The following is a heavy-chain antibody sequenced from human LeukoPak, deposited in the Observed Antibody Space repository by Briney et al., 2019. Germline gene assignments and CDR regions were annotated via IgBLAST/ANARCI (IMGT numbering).Heavy chain of an antibody. J-gene: IGHJ6*04. CDR2: IRSASNYI. CDR1: GFTFSNYH. D-gene: IGHD3-10*02. V-gene: IGHV3-21*01. CDR3: AELGITMIGGV. Sequence: GGSLRLSCAASGFTFSNYHMNWVRQAPGKGLEWVSSIRSASNYIKYADSVKGRFTISRDNAKNSLYLQMNSLRAEDTAVYYCAELGITMIGGVWGKGTTVTISS.